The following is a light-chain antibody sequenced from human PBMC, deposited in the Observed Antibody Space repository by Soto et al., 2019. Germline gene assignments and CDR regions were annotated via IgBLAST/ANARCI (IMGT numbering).Light chain of an antibody. CDR2: GAS. Sequence: DMVMTQSPATLSVSPGERATLSCRASQSVRSNLAWYQQKLGQAPRLLIYGASTRATGIPARFSGSGSGTEFTLTISSLQSEDFAVYYCQQYNNWPRTFGQGTKADIK. CDR3: QQYNNWPRT. V-gene: IGKV3-15*01. J-gene: IGKJ1*01. CDR1: QSVRSN.